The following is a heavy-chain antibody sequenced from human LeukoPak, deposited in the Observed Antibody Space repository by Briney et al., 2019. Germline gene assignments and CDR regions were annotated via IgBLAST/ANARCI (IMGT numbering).Heavy chain of an antibody. J-gene: IGHJ4*02. V-gene: IGHV3-23*01. CDR2: ISDTVRDT. Sequence: GESLRLSCAASGFTFSAYGMSWVRQAPGKGLEWVSHISDTVRDTWYANSVKGRFIISRDNSRDTVYLQMNSLRAEDTAVYYCAKDAQRGFDYSNSLEYWGQGTLVTVSS. CDR3: AKDAQRGFDYSNSLEY. CDR1: GFTFSAYG. D-gene: IGHD4-11*01.